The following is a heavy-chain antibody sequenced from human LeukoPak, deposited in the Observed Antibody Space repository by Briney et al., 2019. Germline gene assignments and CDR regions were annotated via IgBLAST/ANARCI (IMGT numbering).Heavy chain of an antibody. CDR3: ARSRPRRDGYNRPLDY. Sequence: SSETLSLTCAVYGGSFSGYYWSWIRQPPGKGLEWIGEINHSGSTNYNPSLKSRVTISVDTSKNQFSLKLSSVTAADTAVYYCARSRPRRDGYNRPLDYWGQGTLVTVSS. CDR1: GGSFSGYY. J-gene: IGHJ4*02. CDR2: INHSGST. V-gene: IGHV4-34*01. D-gene: IGHD5-24*01.